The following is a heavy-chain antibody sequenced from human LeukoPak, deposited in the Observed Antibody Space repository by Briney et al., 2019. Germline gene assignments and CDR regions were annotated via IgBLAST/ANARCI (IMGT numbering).Heavy chain of an antibody. V-gene: IGHV4-4*07. CDR2: IYTSGST. CDR3: AREGWELPPSYYFDY. D-gene: IGHD1-26*01. Sequence: SETLSLTCTVSGGSISSYYWSWIRQPAGKGLEWIGRIYTSGSTNYNPSLKSRVTMSVDTSKNQFSLKLSSVTAADTAVYYCAREGWELPPSYYFDYWGQGTLVTVSS. CDR1: GGSISSYY. J-gene: IGHJ4*02.